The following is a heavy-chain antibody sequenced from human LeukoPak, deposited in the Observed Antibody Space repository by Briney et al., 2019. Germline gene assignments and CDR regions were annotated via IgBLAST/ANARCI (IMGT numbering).Heavy chain of an antibody. D-gene: IGHD2-2*01. Sequence: PGGSLRLSCSASGFTFSTYWMSWVRQAPGKGLVWVSRINSDGSSTSYADSVKGRFTISRDNAKNTLYLQMNSLRAEDTAVYYCASAYQLLYYYYGMDVWGQGTTVTVSS. CDR1: GFTFSTYW. CDR2: INSDGSST. CDR3: ASAYQLLYYYYGMDV. V-gene: IGHV3-74*01. J-gene: IGHJ6*02.